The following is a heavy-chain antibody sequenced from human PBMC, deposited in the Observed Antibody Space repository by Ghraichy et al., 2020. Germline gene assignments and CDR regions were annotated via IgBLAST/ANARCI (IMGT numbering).Heavy chain of an antibody. Sequence: SETLSLTCTVSGGSISSSSYYWGWIRQPPGKGLEWIGSIYYSGSTYYNPSLKSRVTISVDTSKNQFSLKLSSVTTADTAVYYCARHYGDYDYYYYGMDVWGQGTTVTVSS. CDR2: IYYSGST. D-gene: IGHD4-17*01. J-gene: IGHJ6*02. CDR1: GGSISSSSYY. CDR3: ARHYGDYDYYYYGMDV. V-gene: IGHV4-39*01.